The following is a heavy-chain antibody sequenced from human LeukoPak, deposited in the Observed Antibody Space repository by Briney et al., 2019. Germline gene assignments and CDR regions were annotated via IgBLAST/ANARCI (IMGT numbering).Heavy chain of an antibody. J-gene: IGHJ4*02. CDR1: GFTFSSYS. V-gene: IGHV3-21*01. CDR2: ISSSSSYI. CDR3: ARGLYSSWYYFDY. Sequence: PGGSLRLSCAASGFTFSSYSMNWVRQAPGKGLEWVSSISSSSSYIYYADSVKCRFTISRDNAKISLYLQMNSLRAEDTAVYYCARGLYSSWYYFDYWGQGTLVTVSS. D-gene: IGHD6-6*01.